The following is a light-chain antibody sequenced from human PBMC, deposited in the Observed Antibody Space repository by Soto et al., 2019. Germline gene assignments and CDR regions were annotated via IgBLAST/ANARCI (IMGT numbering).Light chain of an antibody. CDR2: CAS. Sequence: EIVLTQSPGTLSLSPGERATFSCRASQSVSSRYLAWYQQKPGQAPRLLIYCASSRATGIPDRFSGSWSGTDFTLTISRMEPEDFAVYYCQQYSSSPRVTFGQGTSLEIK. J-gene: IGKJ5*01. CDR3: QQYSSSPRVT. V-gene: IGKV3-20*01. CDR1: QSVSSRY.